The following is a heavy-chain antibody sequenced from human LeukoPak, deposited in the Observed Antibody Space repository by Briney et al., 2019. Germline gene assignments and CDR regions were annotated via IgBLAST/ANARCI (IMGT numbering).Heavy chain of an antibody. V-gene: IGHV4-39*07. CDR3: ARPIVVVPLRAFGI. D-gene: IGHD2-21*01. J-gene: IGHJ3*02. Sequence: SQTLSLTCTVSGGSISSGSYYWSWIRQPPGKGLEWIGEINHSGSTNYNPSLKSRVTISVDSSKNQFSLKLSSVTAADTAVYYCARPIVVVPLRAFGIWGQGTMVTVSS. CDR1: GGSISSGSYY. CDR2: INHSGST.